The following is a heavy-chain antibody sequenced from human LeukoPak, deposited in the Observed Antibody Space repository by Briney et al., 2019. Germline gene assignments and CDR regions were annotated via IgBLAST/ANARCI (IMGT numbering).Heavy chain of an antibody. V-gene: IGHV4-59*08. CDR1: GGSISSYY. D-gene: IGHD3-10*01. Sequence: SETLSLTCTVSGGSISSYYWSWIRQPPGKGLEWIGYIYYSGSPNYNPSLKSRVTISVDTSKNQFSLKLSSVTAADTAVYYCARHGSHYYGSGALDYWGQGTLVTVSS. J-gene: IGHJ4*02. CDR2: IYYSGSP. CDR3: ARHGSHYYGSGALDY.